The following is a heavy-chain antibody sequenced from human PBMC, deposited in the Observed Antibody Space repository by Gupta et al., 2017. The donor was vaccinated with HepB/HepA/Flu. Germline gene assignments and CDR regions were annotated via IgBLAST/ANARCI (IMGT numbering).Heavy chain of an antibody. CDR2: ISYDGSNK. Sequence: QVQLVESGGGVVQPGRSLRLSCAASGFTFSSYGMHWVRQAPGKGLEWVAVISYDGSNKYYADSVKGRFTISRDNSKNTLYLQMNSLRAEDTAVYYCAKDGGPTAARLPDYYFDLGPGNPGHRLL. CDR3: AKDGGPTAARLPDYYFD. V-gene: IGHV3-30*18. D-gene: IGHD6-6*01. J-gene: IGHJ4*02. CDR1: GFTFSSYG.